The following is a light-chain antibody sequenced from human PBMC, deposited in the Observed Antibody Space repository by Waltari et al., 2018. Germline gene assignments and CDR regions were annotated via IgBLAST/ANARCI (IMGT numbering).Light chain of an antibody. CDR1: QDITYF. Sequence: DIQMTQSPSSLSASVGDRVTITCQASQDITYFLNWYQQKPGKAPQLLIYDASKLEPGVPSRFSGSGSGTEFSFTISSLQPEDIATYYCQQFDNLPITFGQGTRLDIK. V-gene: IGKV1-33*01. CDR2: DAS. CDR3: QQFDNLPIT. J-gene: IGKJ5*01.